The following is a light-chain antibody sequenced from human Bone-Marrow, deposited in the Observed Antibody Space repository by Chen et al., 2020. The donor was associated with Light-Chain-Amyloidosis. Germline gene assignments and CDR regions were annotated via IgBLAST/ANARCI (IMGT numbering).Light chain of an antibody. J-gene: IGKJ4*01. CDR1: QSVLYSSNNKNY. CDR2: WAA. CDR3: QQYYATPLT. V-gene: IGKV4-1*01. Sequence: DIVMTQSPDSLAVSLGERATINCKSSQSVLYSSNNKNYLAWYQLRAGQPPKLLIYWAATRESGVPDRFSGSGSGTDLTLTISSLQAEDVAVYYCQQYYATPLTFGGGTKVEIK.